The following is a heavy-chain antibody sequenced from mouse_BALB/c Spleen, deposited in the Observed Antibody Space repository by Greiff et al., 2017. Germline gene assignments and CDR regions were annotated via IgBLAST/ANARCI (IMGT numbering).Heavy chain of an antibody. Sequence: EVHLVESGPSLVKPSQTLSLTCSVTGDSITSGYWNWIRKFPGNKLEYMGYISYSGSTYYNPSLKSRISITRDTSKKQYYLQLNSVTTEDTATYYCARSDGYYPYFDYWGQGTTLTVSS. V-gene: IGHV3-8*02. CDR2: ISYSGST. CDR3: ARSDGYYPYFDY. J-gene: IGHJ2*01. CDR1: GDSITSGY. D-gene: IGHD2-3*01.